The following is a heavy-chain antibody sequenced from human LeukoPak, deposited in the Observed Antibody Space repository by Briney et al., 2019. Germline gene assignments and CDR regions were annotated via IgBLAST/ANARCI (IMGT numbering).Heavy chain of an antibody. CDR1: GFTFRSYA. J-gene: IGHJ4*02. Sequence: GGSLRLSCAASGFTFRSYAMHWVRQAPGKGLEWVAVVSNDGTNKYYADSVRGRFTISRDNSKNTLYLQMNGPRVEDTAVYYCARDLTGITMIVVDPFDYWGQGTLVTVSS. D-gene: IGHD3-22*01. CDR2: VSNDGTNK. CDR3: ARDLTGITMIVVDPFDY. V-gene: IGHV3-30-3*01.